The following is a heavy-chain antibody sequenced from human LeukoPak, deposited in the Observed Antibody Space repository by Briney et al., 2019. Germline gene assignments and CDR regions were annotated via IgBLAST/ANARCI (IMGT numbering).Heavy chain of an antibody. Sequence: SETLSLTCTVSGGSISSSSYYWGWIRQPPGKGLEWIGSIYYSGSTYYNPSLKSRVTISVDTSKNQFSLKLSSVTAADTAVYYCAIQKIQHDYGDCWGQGTLVTVSS. CDR2: IYYSGST. V-gene: IGHV4-39*07. J-gene: IGHJ4*02. D-gene: IGHD4-11*01. CDR3: AIQKIQHDYGDC. CDR1: GGSISSSSYY.